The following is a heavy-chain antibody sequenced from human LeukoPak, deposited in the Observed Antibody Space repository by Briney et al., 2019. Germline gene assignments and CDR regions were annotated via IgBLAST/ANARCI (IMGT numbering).Heavy chain of an antibody. D-gene: IGHD3-22*01. Sequence: PGGSLRLSCAASGFTFSSYGMHWVRQAPGKGLEWVAFIRYDGSNKYYADSVKGRFTISRDNSKSTLYLQMNSLRAEDTAVYYCAKDLTYYYDSSGYGDAFDIWGQGTMVTVSS. CDR3: AKDLTYYYDSSGYGDAFDI. V-gene: IGHV3-30*02. CDR2: IRYDGSNK. J-gene: IGHJ3*02. CDR1: GFTFSSYG.